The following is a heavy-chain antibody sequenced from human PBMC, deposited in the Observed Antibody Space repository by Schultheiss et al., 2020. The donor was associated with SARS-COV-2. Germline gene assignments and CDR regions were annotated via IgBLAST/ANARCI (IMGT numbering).Heavy chain of an antibody. Sequence: GGSLRLSCAASGFTVSSNYMSWVRQAPGKGLEWVSVIYSGGSTYYADSVKGRFTISRDNARNSLYLQMNSLRAEDTAVYYCARGPYDYVWGSYRYTGIYFDYWGQGTLVTVSS. J-gene: IGHJ4*02. CDR3: ARGPYDYVWGSYRYTGIYFDY. V-gene: IGHV3-53*01. CDR1: GFTVSSNY. D-gene: IGHD3-16*02. CDR2: IYSGGST.